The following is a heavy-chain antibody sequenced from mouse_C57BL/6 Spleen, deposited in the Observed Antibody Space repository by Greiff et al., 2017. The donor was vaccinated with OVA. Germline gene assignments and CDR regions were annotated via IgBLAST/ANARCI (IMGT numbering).Heavy chain of an antibody. CDR3: ARHMDYGSSYYAMDY. J-gene: IGHJ4*01. CDR2: ISNGGGST. V-gene: IGHV5-12*01. Sequence: EVKLMESGGGLVQPGGSLKLSCAASGFTFSDYYMYWVRQTPEKRLEWVAYISNGGGSTYYPDTVKGRFTISRDNAKNTLYLQMSRLKSEDTAMYYCARHMDYGSSYYAMDYWGQGTSVTVSS. CDR1: GFTFSDYY. D-gene: IGHD1-1*01.